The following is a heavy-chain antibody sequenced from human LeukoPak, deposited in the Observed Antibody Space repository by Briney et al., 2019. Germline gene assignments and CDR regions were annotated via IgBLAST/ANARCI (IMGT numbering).Heavy chain of an antibody. Sequence: GGSLRLSCAASGLTFSSYSMNWVRQAPGKGLEWVAVIWYDGSNKYYADSVKGRFTISRDNSKNTLYLQMNSLRAEDTAVYYCARDHLYYFDYWGQGTLVTVSS. V-gene: IGHV3-33*08. J-gene: IGHJ4*02. CDR1: GLTFSSYS. CDR3: ARDHLYYFDY. CDR2: IWYDGSNK.